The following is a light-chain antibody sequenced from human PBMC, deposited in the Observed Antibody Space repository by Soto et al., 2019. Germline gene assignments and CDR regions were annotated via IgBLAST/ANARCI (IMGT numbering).Light chain of an antibody. CDR1: QSISSW. CDR2: DAS. J-gene: IGKJ1*01. CDR3: QQYNTYWT. V-gene: IGKV1-5*01. Sequence: DIQMTQSPSPLSASVGDRVTITCRASQSISSWLAWYRQKPGKAPKLLIYDASSLESGVPLRFSGSGSGTDFTLTISSLQPDDFATYYCQQYNTYWTFGQGTKVDIK.